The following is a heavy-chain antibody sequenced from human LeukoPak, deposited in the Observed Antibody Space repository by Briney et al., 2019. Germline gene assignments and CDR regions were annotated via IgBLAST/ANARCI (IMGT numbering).Heavy chain of an antibody. CDR3: AGDGGRWRFDF. V-gene: IGHV3-7*03. J-gene: IGHJ4*02. CDR1: GLNFNSRW. Sequence: PGGSLRLSCVASGLNFNSRWMDWVRRAPGQGLEWVASIKEDGSETHYVDSVRGRFTISRDNDKNSLYLQMNNLRAEDTAMYYCAGDGGRWRFDFWGQGALVTVSS. CDR2: IKEDGSET. D-gene: IGHD4-23*01.